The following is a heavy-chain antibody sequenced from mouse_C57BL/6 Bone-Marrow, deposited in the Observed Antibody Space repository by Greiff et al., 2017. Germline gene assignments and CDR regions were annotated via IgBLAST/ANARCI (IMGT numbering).Heavy chain of an antibody. D-gene: IGHD1-1*01. V-gene: IGHV1-18*01. J-gene: IGHJ1*03. CDR1: GYTFTDYN. CDR3: ARRGTTVPYWYFDV. CDR2: INPNNGGT. Sequence: VQLQQSGPELVKPGASVKIPCKASGYTFTDYNMDWVKQSHGKSLEWIGDINPNNGGTIYNQKFKGKATLTVDKSSSTAYMELRSLTSEDTAVYDCARRGTTVPYWYFDVWGTGTTVTVSS.